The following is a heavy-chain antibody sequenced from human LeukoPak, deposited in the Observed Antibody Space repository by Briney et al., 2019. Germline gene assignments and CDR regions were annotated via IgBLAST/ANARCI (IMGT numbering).Heavy chain of an antibody. CDR2: ISGSGGST. D-gene: IGHD3-10*01. CDR3: AKDGLVRWPADY. Sequence: GGSLRLSCAASGFIFNNYAMSWVRQAPGKGLEWVSAISGSGGSTYYADSVKGRFTISRDNSKNTLYLQMNSLRAEDTAVYYCAKDGLVRWPADYWGQGTLVTVSS. CDR1: GFIFNNYA. V-gene: IGHV3-23*01. J-gene: IGHJ4*02.